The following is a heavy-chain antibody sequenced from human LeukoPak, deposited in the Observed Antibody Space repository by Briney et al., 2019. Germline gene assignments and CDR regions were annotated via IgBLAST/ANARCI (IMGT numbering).Heavy chain of an antibody. CDR1: GFTFSNYW. J-gene: IGHJ4*02. D-gene: IGHD7-27*01. V-gene: IGHV3-7*01. CDR3: ARDYVWGSSESDY. Sequence: GGSLRLSCAASGFTFSNYWMTWFRQTPGKDLEWVGNIKYDGSEKYYVDSVKGRFTISRDNAKNSLYLHVNSLRVEDTAIYYCARDYVWGSSESDYWGQGTLVTVSS. CDR2: IKYDGSEK.